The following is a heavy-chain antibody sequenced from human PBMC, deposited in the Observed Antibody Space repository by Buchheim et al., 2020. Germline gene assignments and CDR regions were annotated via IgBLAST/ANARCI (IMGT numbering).Heavy chain of an antibody. CDR2: ISGSGFGT. D-gene: IGHD7-27*01. CDR1: GFTSTSYG. V-gene: IGHV3-23*01. J-gene: IGHJ4*02. CDR3: AKDGGRTSWGISPLYYFDH. Sequence: EVQLLESGGGLARPGGSLRLSCAGSGFTSTSYGMSWVRQAPGGGLEWVAGISGSGFGTWYAESVKGRFTISRDHSEHTVYLQMDSLRVEDTAIYFCAKDGGRTSWGISPLYYFDHWGQGSL.